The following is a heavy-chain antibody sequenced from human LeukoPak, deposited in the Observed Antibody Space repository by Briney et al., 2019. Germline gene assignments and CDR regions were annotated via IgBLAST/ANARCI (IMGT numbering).Heavy chain of an antibody. CDR1: GFTFSDYA. CDR3: VRTDCSGGSCYPNFDY. V-gene: IGHV3-30*04. CDR2: ISYDGSNK. D-gene: IGHD2-15*01. Sequence: GGSLRLSCTASGFTFSDYAIHWVRQAPGKGLELVAVISYDGSNKYYADSVKGRFTISRDNSKNTLYLQMNSLRAEDTALYYCVRTDCSGGSCYPNFDYWGQGTLVTVSS. J-gene: IGHJ4*02.